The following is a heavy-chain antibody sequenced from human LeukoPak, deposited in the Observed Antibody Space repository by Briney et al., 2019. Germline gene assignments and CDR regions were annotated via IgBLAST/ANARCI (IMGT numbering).Heavy chain of an antibody. D-gene: IGHD3-10*02. CDR2: ISGSGSNT. CDR1: GFSFSTCA. V-gene: IGHV3-23*01. CDR3: AKDVRGYNRPFDY. J-gene: IGHJ4*02. Sequence: GGSLRLSCAASGFSFSTCAMNWVRQAPGKGLEWVSAISGSGSNTYYADSVKGRFTISRDNSKNTLYLQMNNLGAEDTALYYCAKDVRGYNRPFDYWGQGTLVTVSS.